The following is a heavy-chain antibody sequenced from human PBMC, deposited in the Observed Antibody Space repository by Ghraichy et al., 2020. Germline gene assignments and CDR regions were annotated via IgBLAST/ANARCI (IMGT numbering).Heavy chain of an antibody. D-gene: IGHD6-13*01. Sequence: SETLSLTCTVSGGSISSYYWSWIRQPPGKGLEWIGYIYYSGSTNYNPSLKSRVTISVDTSKNQFSLKLSSVTAADTAVYYCARGYSSSWQKRSDAFDIWGQGTMVTVSS. V-gene: IGHV4-59*01. CDR2: IYYSGST. J-gene: IGHJ3*02. CDR3: ARGYSSSWQKRSDAFDI. CDR1: GGSISSYY.